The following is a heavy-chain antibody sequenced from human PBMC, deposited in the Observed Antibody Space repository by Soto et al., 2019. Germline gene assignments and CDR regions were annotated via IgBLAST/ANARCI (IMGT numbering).Heavy chain of an antibody. J-gene: IGHJ4*02. D-gene: IGHD3-9*01. Sequence: GGSLRFSCAASGFTFSEYTMNWVRQAPGKGLEWVSFISSNSGLKYYADSVKGRFTISRDNAKNSLSLQMNYLRVEDTAVYYCAPEGFDWLLHWGQGTLVTVSS. CDR3: APEGFDWLLH. CDR1: GFTFSEYT. CDR2: ISSNSGLK. V-gene: IGHV3-21*01.